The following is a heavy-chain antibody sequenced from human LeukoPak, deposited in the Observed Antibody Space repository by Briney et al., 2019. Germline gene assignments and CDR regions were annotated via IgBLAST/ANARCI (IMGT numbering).Heavy chain of an antibody. D-gene: IGHD3-9*01. CDR1: GGSFSGYY. CDR2: IYHSGTT. Sequence: SETLSLTCAVYGGSFSGYYWSWIRQPPGKGLEWIGYIYHSGTTYYNPSLESRVTISVDRSKNRFSLKLNSVTAADTALYYCARGTPGYDVLTGYYNGDAFDVWGQGTMVTVSS. CDR3: ARGTPGYDVLTGYYNGDAFDV. V-gene: IGHV4-34*01. J-gene: IGHJ3*01.